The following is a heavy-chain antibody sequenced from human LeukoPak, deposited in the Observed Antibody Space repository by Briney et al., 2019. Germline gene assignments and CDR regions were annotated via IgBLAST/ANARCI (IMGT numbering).Heavy chain of an antibody. CDR3: ASPGYCSSTSCDGYYYYGMDV. V-gene: IGHV1-69*04. J-gene: IGHJ6*02. CDR1: GGTFSSYA. D-gene: IGHD2-2*01. CDR2: IIPILGIA. Sequence: SVKVSCKASGGTFSSYAISWVRQAPGQGLEWMGRIIPILGIANYAQKFQGRVTITADKSTNTAYMELSSLRSEDTVVYYCASPGYCSSTSCDGYYYYGMDVWGQGTTVTVSS.